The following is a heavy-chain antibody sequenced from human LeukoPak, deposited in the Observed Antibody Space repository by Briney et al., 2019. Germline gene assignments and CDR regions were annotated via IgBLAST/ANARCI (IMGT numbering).Heavy chain of an antibody. CDR1: GFTFSSYA. CDR2: ISGSGGST. D-gene: IGHD3-10*01. V-gene: IGHV3-23*01. J-gene: IGHJ4*02. CDR3: SKALEVRGTVEGY. Sequence: GGSLRLSCAASGFTFSSYAMSWVRQAPGKGLEWVSAISGSGGSTYYADSVKGRFTISRDNSKNTLYLQMNSLRAEDTAVYYCSKALEVRGTVEGYWGQGTLVTVSS.